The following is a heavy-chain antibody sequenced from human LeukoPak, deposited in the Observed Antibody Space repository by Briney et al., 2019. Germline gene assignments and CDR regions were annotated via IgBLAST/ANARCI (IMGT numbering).Heavy chain of an antibody. V-gene: IGHV5-51*01. D-gene: IGHD4-23*01. CDR1: GSSFTSYW. CDR2: IYPGDSDT. CDR3: ARPLYGGKKRGVAFDI. J-gene: IGHJ3*02. Sequence: GESLKISCKGSGSSFTSYWIGWVRQMPGKGLEWMGIIYPGDSDTRYSPSFQGQVTISADKSISPAYLQWSSLKASDTATYYCARPLYGGKKRGVAFDIWGQGTMVTVSS.